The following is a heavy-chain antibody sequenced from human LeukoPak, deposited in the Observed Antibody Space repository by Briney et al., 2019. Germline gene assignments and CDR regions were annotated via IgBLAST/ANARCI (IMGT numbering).Heavy chain of an antibody. V-gene: IGHV4-61*02. CDR3: ARDAYGDYYFDY. CDR2: IYTSGST. Sequence: SQTLSLTCTVSGGSTSSGSYYWSWIRQPAGKGLEWIGRIYTSGSTNYNPSLKSRVTISVDTSKNQFSLKLSSVTAADTAVYYCARDAYGDYYFDYWGQGTLVTVSS. CDR1: GGSTSSGSYY. D-gene: IGHD4-17*01. J-gene: IGHJ4*02.